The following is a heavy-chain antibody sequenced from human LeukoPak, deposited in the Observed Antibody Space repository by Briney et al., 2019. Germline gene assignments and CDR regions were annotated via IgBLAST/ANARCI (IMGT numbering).Heavy chain of an antibody. J-gene: IGHJ6*03. CDR1: GGTFSSYA. V-gene: IGHV1-69*06. CDR2: IIPIFGTA. CDR3: ARVLNRDAGDYPFYYYYMDV. Sequence: ASVKVSCKASGGTFSSYAISWVRQAPGQGLEWMGGIIPIFGTANYAQKFQGRVTITADKSTSTAYMELSSLRSEDTAVYYCARVLNRDAGDYPFYYYYMDVWGEGTTVTVSS. D-gene: IGHD4-17*01.